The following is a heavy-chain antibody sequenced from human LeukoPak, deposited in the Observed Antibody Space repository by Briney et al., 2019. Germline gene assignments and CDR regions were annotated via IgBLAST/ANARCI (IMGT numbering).Heavy chain of an antibody. CDR1: GGSISSYY. CDR3: ARQRGATIHFDY. V-gene: IGHV4-59*08. D-gene: IGHD5-12*01. J-gene: IGHJ4*02. CDR2: IYYSGST. Sequence: SETLSLTCTVSGGSISSYYWSWIRQPPGKGLEWIGYIYYSGSTNYNPSLKSRVTISVDTSKNQFSLKLSSVTAADTAVYYCARQRGATIHFDYWGQGTLVTVSS.